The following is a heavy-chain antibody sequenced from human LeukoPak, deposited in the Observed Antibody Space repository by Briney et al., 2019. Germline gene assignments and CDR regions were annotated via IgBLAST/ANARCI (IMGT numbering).Heavy chain of an antibody. CDR2: TRKKANNYSK. J-gene: IGHJ4*02. CDR1: GFSFSDHY. CDR3: VRVGGSYCFDY. Sequence: GGSLRLSCAASGFSFSDHYMDWVRQAPGKGLEWVGRTRKKANNYSKEYAASVQGRFTISRDDSMQSLYLQMNNLKTEDTAVYYCVRVGGSYCFDYWAREPWSPSPQ. D-gene: IGHD2-15*01. V-gene: IGHV3-72*01.